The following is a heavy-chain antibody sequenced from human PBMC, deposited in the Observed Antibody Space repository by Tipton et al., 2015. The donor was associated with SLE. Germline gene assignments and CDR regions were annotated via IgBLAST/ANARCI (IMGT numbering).Heavy chain of an antibody. CDR1: GYSISSGYY. Sequence: GLVKPSETPSLTCTVSGYSISSGYYWGWIRQPPGKGLEWTGNIYHSGSTYYNPSLKSRVTISVDTSKNQFSLKLRSVTAADTAVYYCARQRVHVVVPVAYDAFGIWGQGTMVTVSS. J-gene: IGHJ3*02. V-gene: IGHV4-38-2*02. D-gene: IGHD2-2*01. CDR2: IYHSGST. CDR3: ARQRVHVVVPVAYDAFGI.